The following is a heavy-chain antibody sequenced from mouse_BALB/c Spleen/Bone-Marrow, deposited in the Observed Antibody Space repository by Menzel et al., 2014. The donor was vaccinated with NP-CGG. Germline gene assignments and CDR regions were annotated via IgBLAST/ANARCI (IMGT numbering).Heavy chain of an antibody. Sequence: EVKLMESGGGLVQPGGSLRLSCATSGFTFTDYFMSWVRQPPGKALEWSGFIRNKANGYTTEYSASVKGRFTISRDNSQSILYLQLSTLRPEDSATYYCASSYALDSWGQGTSVTVSS. V-gene: IGHV7-3*02. CDR1: GFTFTDYF. CDR3: ASSYALDS. CDR2: IRNKANGYTT. J-gene: IGHJ4*01.